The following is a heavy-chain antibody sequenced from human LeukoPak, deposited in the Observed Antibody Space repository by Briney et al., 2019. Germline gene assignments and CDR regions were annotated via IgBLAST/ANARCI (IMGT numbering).Heavy chain of an antibody. J-gene: IGHJ4*02. CDR2: ISSSGSTI. Sequence: GGSLRLSCAASGFTFSDYYMSWIRQAPGKGLEWVSYISSSGSTIYYADSVKGRFTISRDNAKNSLYLQMNSLRAEDTAVYYCARESPYLGYCSSTSCYEGFDCWGQGTLVTVSS. V-gene: IGHV3-11*01. CDR1: GFTFSDYY. CDR3: ARESPYLGYCSSTSCYEGFDC. D-gene: IGHD2-2*01.